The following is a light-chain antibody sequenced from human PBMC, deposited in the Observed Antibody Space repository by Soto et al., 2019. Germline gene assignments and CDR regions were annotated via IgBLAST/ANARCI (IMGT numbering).Light chain of an antibody. CDR1: QNIRSR. J-gene: IGKJ1*01. Sequence: DFQMTQSPSTLSASVGDRVTITCRASQNIRSRLAWFQQKPGKAPKLLIYDASSLESGVPQRFSGSGSGTEFTLTISSLQPDDFATYYCQQYNGYSRTFGQGTKVDIK. V-gene: IGKV1-5*01. CDR2: DAS. CDR3: QQYNGYSRT.